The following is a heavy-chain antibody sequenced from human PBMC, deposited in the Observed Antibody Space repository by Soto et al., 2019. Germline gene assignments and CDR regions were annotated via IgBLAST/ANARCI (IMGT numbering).Heavy chain of an antibody. CDR2: ISYSGST. CDR3: ARTSRTIMGGSNVYEGMVV. Sequence: QVQLQESGPGLVKPSETLSLTCTVSGGSISSGEYYWTWIRQPPGKGLEWIGYISYSGSTHYSPSLKSRVSITVDTSRYQFSLDLSSVGAEDNAVYFCARTSRTIMGGSNVYEGMVVGGLGTTVAVS. J-gene: IGHJ6*02. D-gene: IGHD5-12*01. CDR1: GGSISSGEYY. V-gene: IGHV4-30-4*01.